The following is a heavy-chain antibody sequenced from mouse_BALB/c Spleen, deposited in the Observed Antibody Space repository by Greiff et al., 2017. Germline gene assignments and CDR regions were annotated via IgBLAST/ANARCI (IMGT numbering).Heavy chain of an antibody. CDR2: ISYSGST. D-gene: IGHD1-1*01. CDR3: ARRITTVVAPMMDY. Sequence: VQLKESGPCLVKPSQTLSLTCSVTGDSITSGYWNWIRKFPGNKLEYMGYISYSGSTYYNPSLKSRISITRDTSKNQYYLQLNSVTTEDTATYYCARRITTVVAPMMDYWGQGTSVTVSS. J-gene: IGHJ4*01. V-gene: IGHV3-8*02. CDR1: GDSITSGY.